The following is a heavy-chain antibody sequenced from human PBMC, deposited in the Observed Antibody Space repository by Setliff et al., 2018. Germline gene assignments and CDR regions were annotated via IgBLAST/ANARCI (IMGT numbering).Heavy chain of an antibody. J-gene: IGHJ5*02. D-gene: IGHD4-17*01. Sequence: PSETLSLTCTVSGASITNINYYWGLIRQPPGKGLEWIGSIFYSGRTFYNPSLKSRVTISVDTSKNQFSLTLSSVTAADTAVYYCARAPPSVPYGDYGPRQYFDLWGQGTLVTVSS. CDR2: IFYSGRT. CDR3: ARAPPSVPYGDYGPRQYFDL. CDR1: GASITNINYY. V-gene: IGHV4-39*01.